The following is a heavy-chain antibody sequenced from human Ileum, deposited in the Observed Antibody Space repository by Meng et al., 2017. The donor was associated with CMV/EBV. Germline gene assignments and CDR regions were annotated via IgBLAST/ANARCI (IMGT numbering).Heavy chain of an antibody. CDR2: IYYSGSP. CDR3: VRQVVAASFDY. J-gene: IGHJ4*02. CDR1: CGSITSGNYY. V-gene: IGHV4-30-4*08. Sequence: QVQPQEAGPGLEKPSQTLSLTCTVSCGSITSGNYYWSWIRQPPGRGLEWIGYIYYSGSPYYKPSLKSRVTISLDTSKNQFSLNLRSVTATDSAVYYCVRQVVAASFDYWGQGALVTVSS. D-gene: IGHD2-15*01.